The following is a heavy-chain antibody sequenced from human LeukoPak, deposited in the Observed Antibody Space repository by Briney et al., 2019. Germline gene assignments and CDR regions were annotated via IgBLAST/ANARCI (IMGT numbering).Heavy chain of an antibody. D-gene: IGHD4-17*01. CDR3: ARVADGRGDYFDY. V-gene: IGHV1-69*13. J-gene: IGHJ4*02. Sequence: ASVKVSCKASGGTFSSYAISWVRQAPGQGLEWMGGIIPIFGTANYAQKFQGRVTITADESTSTAYMELSSLRSEDTAVYYCARVADGRGDYFDYWGQGTLVTVSS. CDR1: GGTFSSYA. CDR2: IIPIFGTA.